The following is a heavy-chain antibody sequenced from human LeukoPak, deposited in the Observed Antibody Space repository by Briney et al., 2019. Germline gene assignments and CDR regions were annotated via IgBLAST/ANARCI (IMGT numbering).Heavy chain of an antibody. CDR3: AKPGSGWPLSPAHFDY. D-gene: IGHD6-19*01. V-gene: IGHV3-21*04. J-gene: IGHJ4*02. CDR2: ISSSSSYI. CDR1: GFTVSSNY. Sequence: GGSLRLSCAASGFTVSSNYMSWVRQAPGKGLEWVSSISSSSSYIYYADSVKGRFTISRDNSKNTLYLQMNSLRAEDTAVYYCAKPGSGWPLSPAHFDYWGQGTLVTVSS.